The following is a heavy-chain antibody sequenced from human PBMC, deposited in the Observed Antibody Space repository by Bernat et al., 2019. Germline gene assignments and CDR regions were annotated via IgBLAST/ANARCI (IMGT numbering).Heavy chain of an antibody. Sequence: EVQLVESGGGLVKPGGSLRLSCAASGFTFSNAWMSWVRQAPGKGLEWVGRIKSKTDGGTTDYAAPVKGRFTISRDDSKNMLYLQMNSLKTEDTAVYYCTTESIPAYCGGDCYSGVDYWGQGTLVTVSS. V-gene: IGHV3-15*01. J-gene: IGHJ4*02. CDR1: GFTFSNAW. CDR3: TTESIPAYCGGDCYSGVDY. CDR2: IKSKTDGGTT. D-gene: IGHD2-21*02.